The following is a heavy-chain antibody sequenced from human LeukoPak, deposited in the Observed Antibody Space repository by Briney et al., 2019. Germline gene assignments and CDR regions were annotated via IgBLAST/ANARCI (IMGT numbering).Heavy chain of an antibody. Sequence: SETLSLTCAVYGGSFSGYYWSWIRQPPGKGLEWIGEINHSGSTNYNPSLKSRVTISVDTSKNQFSLKLSSVTAADTAVYYCARVPIVVVPAAYLQGPTNWFDPWGQGTLVTVSS. J-gene: IGHJ5*02. V-gene: IGHV4-34*01. CDR1: GGSFSGYY. D-gene: IGHD2-2*01. CDR2: INHSGST. CDR3: ARVPIVVVPAAYLQGPTNWFDP.